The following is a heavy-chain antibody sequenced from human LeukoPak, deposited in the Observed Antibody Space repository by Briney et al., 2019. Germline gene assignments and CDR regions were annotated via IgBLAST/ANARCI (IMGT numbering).Heavy chain of an antibody. CDR2: ISGTGDNT. Sequence: GGSLRLSCAGSGFTFSSYAMTWVRQAPGKGLEWVSTISGTGDNTDYADSVKGRFTISRDNSKNTLYLQMNSLGAEDTAVYYCARDPGIGVAYYGSGSYNWFDPWGQGTLVTVSS. D-gene: IGHD3-10*01. CDR1: GFTFSSYA. J-gene: IGHJ5*02. CDR3: ARDPGIGVAYYGSGSYNWFDP. V-gene: IGHV3-23*01.